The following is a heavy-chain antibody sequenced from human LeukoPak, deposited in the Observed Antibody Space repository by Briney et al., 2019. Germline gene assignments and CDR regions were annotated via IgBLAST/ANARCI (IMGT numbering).Heavy chain of an antibody. Sequence: PGGSLRLSCAASGFTISSYWMSWVRQAPGKGLEWVANIKQDGSEKYYVDSVKGRFTISRDNAKNSLYLQMNSLRAEDTAVYYCASQQQQLGPIDYWGQGTLVTVSS. J-gene: IGHJ4*02. D-gene: IGHD6-13*01. CDR2: IKQDGSEK. CDR1: GFTISSYW. V-gene: IGHV3-7*03. CDR3: ASQQQQLGPIDY.